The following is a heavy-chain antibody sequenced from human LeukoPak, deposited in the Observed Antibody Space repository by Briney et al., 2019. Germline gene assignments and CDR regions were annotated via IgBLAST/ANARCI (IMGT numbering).Heavy chain of an antibody. V-gene: IGHV4-34*01. Sequence: SETLSLTCAVYGGSFSGYYWSWIRQPPGKGLEWIGEINHSGSTNYNPSLKSRVTISVDTSKNQFSLKLSSVTAADTAVYYCARGSVVPPYVEVGSYFDYWGQGTLVTVSS. CDR3: ARGSVVPPYVEVGSYFDY. CDR2: INHSGST. J-gene: IGHJ4*02. D-gene: IGHD1-26*01. CDR1: GGSFSGYY.